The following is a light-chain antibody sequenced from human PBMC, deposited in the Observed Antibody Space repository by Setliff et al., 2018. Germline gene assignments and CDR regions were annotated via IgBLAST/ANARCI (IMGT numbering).Light chain of an antibody. V-gene: IGLV2-14*03. CDR2: DVS. J-gene: IGLJ1*01. CDR3: SSYAGSSTLYV. Sequence: TQPASVSGSPGQSITISCTGTSSDVGGYDYVSWYQQHPDKAPKLMIFDVSNRPSGVSNRFSGSKSGNTASLTISGLQAEDEADYYCSSYAGSSTLYVFGTGTKVTVL. CDR1: SSDVGGYDY.